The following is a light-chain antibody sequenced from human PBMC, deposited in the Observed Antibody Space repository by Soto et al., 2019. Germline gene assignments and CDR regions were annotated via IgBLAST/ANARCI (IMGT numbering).Light chain of an antibody. CDR2: EVT. CDR3: SSYGGNNNYV. Sequence: QSVLTQPPSASGSPGQSVTISCTGTSSDVGGHNYVSWYQQHPGKAPQLMIYEVTERPSGVPDRFSGSKSANTASLTVSGLQAEDEADYYCSSYGGNNNYVFGTGIKVTVL. V-gene: IGLV2-8*01. J-gene: IGLJ1*01. CDR1: SSDVGGHNY.